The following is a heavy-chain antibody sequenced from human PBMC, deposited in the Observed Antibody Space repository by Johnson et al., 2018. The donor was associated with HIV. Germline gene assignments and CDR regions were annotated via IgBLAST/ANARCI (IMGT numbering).Heavy chain of an antibody. CDR3: ARDGPGDGNAMGGSGAFDI. J-gene: IGHJ3*02. D-gene: IGHD5-24*01. V-gene: IGHV3-66*01. CDR1: GFTFSSYA. CDR2: IYSGDST. Sequence: VQLVESGGGVVQPGRSLRLSCAASGFTFSSYAMHWVRQATGKGLEWVAIIYSGDSTYYADSLEGRFTISRDKSKNTVYLQMNSLRVEDTAVYYCARDGPGDGNAMGGSGAFDIWGQGTMVTVSS.